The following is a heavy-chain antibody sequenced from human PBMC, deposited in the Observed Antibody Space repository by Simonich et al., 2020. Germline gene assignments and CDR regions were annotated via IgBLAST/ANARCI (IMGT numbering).Heavy chain of an antibody. V-gene: IGHV1-2*02. CDR3: ARDPVVPAAIRNAFDI. Sequence: QVQLVQSGAEVKKPGASVKVSCKASGYTFTGYYMHWVRQAPGQGLEWMGWINPNIGGTNYAQKFQGRCTMTRDTSISTAYRELSRLRSDDTAVYYCARDPVVPAAIRNAFDIWGQGTMVTVSS. J-gene: IGHJ3*02. CDR2: INPNIGGT. CDR1: GYTFTGYY. D-gene: IGHD2-2*01.